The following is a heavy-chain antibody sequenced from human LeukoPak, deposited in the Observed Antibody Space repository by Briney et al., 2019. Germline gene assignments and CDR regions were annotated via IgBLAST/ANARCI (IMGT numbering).Heavy chain of an antibody. J-gene: IGHJ4*02. D-gene: IGHD7-27*01. Sequence: PGGSLRLSCAASGFTFSNYGMTWVRQAPGKGLGWVANINPDGSEKYYVDSVKGRFTISRDNAKNSLSLQMNSLRAEDTAVYYCARDLNWETYWGQGTLVTVSS. CDR1: GFTFSNYG. V-gene: IGHV3-7*01. CDR3: ARDLNWETY. CDR2: INPDGSEK.